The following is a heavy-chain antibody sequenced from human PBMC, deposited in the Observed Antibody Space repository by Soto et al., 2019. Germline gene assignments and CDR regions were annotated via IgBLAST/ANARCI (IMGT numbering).Heavy chain of an antibody. J-gene: IGHJ4*02. D-gene: IGHD3-22*01. CDR1: GFTFSTCA. CDR3: TSGHDYDSSGGYYFEY. V-gene: IGHV3-23*01. Sequence: PGGSLRLSCPATGFTFSTCAMNWVRQAPGKGLEWVSTISGSGSTTYYADSVKGRFTISRDNFKNTLYLQMNRLRAEDTALYFCTSGHDYDSSGGYYFEYWGQGTLVTVSS. CDR2: ISGSGSTT.